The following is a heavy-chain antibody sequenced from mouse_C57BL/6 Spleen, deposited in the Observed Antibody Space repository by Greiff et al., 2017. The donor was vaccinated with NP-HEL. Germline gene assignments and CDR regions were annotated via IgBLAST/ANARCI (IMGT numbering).Heavy chain of an antibody. D-gene: IGHD2-10*01. J-gene: IGHJ4*01. V-gene: IGHV5-17*01. Sequence: DVQLQESGGGLVKPGGSLKLSCAASGFTFSDYGMHWVRQAPEKGLEWVAYISSGSSTIYYADTVKGRFTISRDNAKNTLFLQMTSLRSEDTAMYYCAPVLLYYYAMDYWGQGTSVTVSS. CDR1: GFTFSDYG. CDR3: APVLLYYYAMDY. CDR2: ISSGSSTI.